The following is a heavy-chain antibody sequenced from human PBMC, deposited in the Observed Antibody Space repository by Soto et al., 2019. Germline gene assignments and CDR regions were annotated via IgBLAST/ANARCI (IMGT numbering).Heavy chain of an antibody. D-gene: IGHD3-22*01. Sequence: PGESLKISCQASGYTFTNYWIGWVRQMPGGGLEWVGLIFPRDSDSRYSPSFEGQVSLSTDNSIATAYLQWSSLKASDTAMYYCARRYYYDSRTGGGAFDIWGQGTMVTVSS. CDR1: GYTFTNYW. CDR2: IFPRDSDS. V-gene: IGHV5-51*01. J-gene: IGHJ3*02. CDR3: ARRYYYDSRTGGGAFDI.